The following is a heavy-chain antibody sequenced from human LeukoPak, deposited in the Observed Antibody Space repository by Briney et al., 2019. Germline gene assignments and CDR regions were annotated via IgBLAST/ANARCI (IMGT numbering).Heavy chain of an antibody. Sequence: GGSLRLSCAASGFTVSSNYMSWVRQAPGEGLEWVSIVYSGGSTYYADSVKGRFTISRDNSKSTLYLQMNSLTAEDTAVYYCARIQLWMFDYWGQGTLVTVSS. J-gene: IGHJ4*02. CDR3: ARIQLWMFDY. D-gene: IGHD5-18*01. CDR2: VYSGGST. CDR1: GFTVSSNY. V-gene: IGHV3-53*01.